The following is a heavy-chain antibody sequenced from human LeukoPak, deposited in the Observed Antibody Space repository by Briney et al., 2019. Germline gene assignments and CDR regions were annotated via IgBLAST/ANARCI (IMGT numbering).Heavy chain of an antibody. Sequence: NPSETLSLTCTVSGGSMSSYYWSWIRQPPGKGLEWIGYIYYSGSTNYNPSLKSRVTISVDTSKNQFSLKLSSVTAADTAVYYCARDGYQKGAFDIWGQGTMVTVSS. V-gene: IGHV4-59*01. J-gene: IGHJ3*02. CDR3: ARDGYQKGAFDI. D-gene: IGHD5-12*01. CDR1: GGSMSSYY. CDR2: IYYSGST.